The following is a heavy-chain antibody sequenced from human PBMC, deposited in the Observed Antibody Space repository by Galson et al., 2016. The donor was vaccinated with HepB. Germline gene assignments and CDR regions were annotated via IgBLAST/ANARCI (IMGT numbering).Heavy chain of an antibody. CDR3: ANSWWGDTIDY. CDR1: GFAFSTYA. J-gene: IGHJ4*02. Sequence: SLRLSCAASGFAFSTYAMRWVRQAPGKGLEWVSSISGSGGTTYFADSVKGRFTISRDNSKNTLYLQMNSLRAEDTAVYYCANSWWGDTIDYCGQGILVTVSS. V-gene: IGHV3-23*01. CDR2: ISGSGGTT. D-gene: IGHD2-8*02.